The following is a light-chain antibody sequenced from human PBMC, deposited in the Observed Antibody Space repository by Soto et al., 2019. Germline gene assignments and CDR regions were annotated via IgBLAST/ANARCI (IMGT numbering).Light chain of an antibody. J-gene: IGKJ1*01. CDR2: AAS. V-gene: IGKV1-39*01. CDR1: QSISSY. CDR3: QQSYSTPWT. Sequence: DIQMTQSLSSLSASVGDRVTITCRASQSISSYLNLYQQKPGKAPKLLIFAASSLQSGVPSRFSGSGSGTDFTLTISSLQPEDFATYYCQQSYSTPWTFGQGTKVDIK.